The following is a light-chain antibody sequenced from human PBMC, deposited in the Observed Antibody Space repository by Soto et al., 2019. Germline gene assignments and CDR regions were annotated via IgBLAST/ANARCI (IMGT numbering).Light chain of an antibody. V-gene: IGLV2-14*03. J-gene: IGLJ3*02. CDR1: SSDVGGYNY. CDR2: DVS. CDR3: SSYTSDITQV. Sequence: QSALTQPASVSGSPGQSITISCTGTSSDVGGYNYVSWYQQHPGKGPKLLIYDVSNRPSGISNRFSGSKSGNTASLTISGLQAEDEAYYYCSSYTSDITQVFGGGTKLTVL.